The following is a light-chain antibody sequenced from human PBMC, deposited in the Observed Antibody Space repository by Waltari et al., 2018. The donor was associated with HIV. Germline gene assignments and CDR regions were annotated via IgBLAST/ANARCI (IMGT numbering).Light chain of an antibody. V-gene: IGKV1-5*03. CDR3: QQYNIYPYT. CDR2: RAS. CDR1: QTISDW. Sequence: DIQMTQSPSTLSASVGDRVTITCRASQTISDWLAWYQQKPGSAPNLPIYRASDLETGVPSRFSGSGSGTEFTLTISGLQPGDSANYFCQQYNIYPYTFGQGTKVEIK. J-gene: IGKJ1*01.